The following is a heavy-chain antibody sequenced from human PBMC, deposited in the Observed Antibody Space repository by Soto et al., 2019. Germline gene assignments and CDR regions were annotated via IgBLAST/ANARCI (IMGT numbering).Heavy chain of an antibody. CDR1: GGSISPYY. J-gene: IGHJ4*02. D-gene: IGHD3-16*01. CDR2: IYYSGST. Sequence: ETLSLTCTVSGGSISPYYWSWIRQPPGKGLEWIGYIYYSGSTSYNPSLKSRVTIAVDTSKNQFSLNLSSMTATDTPVYYCARWGEWGSDEFDYWGQGTLVTVSS. CDR3: ARWGEWGSDEFDY. V-gene: IGHV4-59*08.